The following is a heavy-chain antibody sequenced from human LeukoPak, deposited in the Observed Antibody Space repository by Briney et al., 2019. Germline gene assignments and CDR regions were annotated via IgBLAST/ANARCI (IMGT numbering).Heavy chain of an antibody. CDR1: GFTVSSNY. V-gene: IGHV3-66*02. Sequence: GGSLRLSCAASGFTVSSNYMSWVRQAPGKGLEWVSVIYSGGSTYYADSVKGRFTIPRDNSKNTLYLQMNSLRAEDTAVYYCARDLSVLVRGVITSWGQGTLVTVSS. CDR3: ARDLSVLVRGVITS. CDR2: IYSGGST. D-gene: IGHD3-10*01. J-gene: IGHJ5*02.